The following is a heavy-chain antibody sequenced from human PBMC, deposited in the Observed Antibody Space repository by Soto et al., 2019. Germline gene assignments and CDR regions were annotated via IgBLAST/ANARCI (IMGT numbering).Heavy chain of an antibody. D-gene: IGHD6-6*01. CDR3: ARDRPEILNPTDHPMFDY. CDR2: IKSDGSST. J-gene: IGHJ4*02. CDR1: GFTFSSHW. Sequence: EVQLVESGGGLVQPGGSLRLSCAASGFTFSSHWMHWVRQVPGKGLVWVSRIKSDGSSTAYADSVKGRFTISRDNAKNTLYLQMNSLRDEDSAVYYCARDRPEILNPTDHPMFDYWGQGTLVTVSS. V-gene: IGHV3-74*01.